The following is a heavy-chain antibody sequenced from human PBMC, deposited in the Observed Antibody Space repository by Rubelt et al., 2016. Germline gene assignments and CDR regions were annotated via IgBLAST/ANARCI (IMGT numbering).Heavy chain of an antibody. Sequence: QLQLQESGPGLVKPSETLSLTCTVSGGSISSSSYYWGWIRQPPGKGLEWIGSIYYSGSTYYNPSLKRRVTISVDTSKNPFSLKLSSVTAADTAVYYCARQRIVRDMTVGGWFDPWGQGTLATVSS. V-gene: IGHV4-39*07. CDR2: IYYSGST. D-gene: IGHD2/OR15-2a*01. CDR3: ARQRIVRDMTVGGWFDP. J-gene: IGHJ5*02. CDR1: GGSISSSSYY.